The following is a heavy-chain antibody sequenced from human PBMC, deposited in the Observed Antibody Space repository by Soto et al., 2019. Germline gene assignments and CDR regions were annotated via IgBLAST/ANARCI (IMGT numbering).Heavy chain of an antibody. CDR3: ARRGYGSRWPNVYMDV. CDR1: GFTFSNYE. CDR2: ISNNGAHT. V-gene: IGHV3-64*01. Sequence: EAQLVESGGGLVQPGGSLRLSCAASGFTFSNYEMHWVRQAPGKGLDYVSGISNNGAHTDYAKSVKGGFTISRDNSENTLYLQMGSLRAEDMALYYCARRGYGSRWPNVYMDVWGKGTTVTVSS. J-gene: IGHJ6*03. D-gene: IGHD6-13*01.